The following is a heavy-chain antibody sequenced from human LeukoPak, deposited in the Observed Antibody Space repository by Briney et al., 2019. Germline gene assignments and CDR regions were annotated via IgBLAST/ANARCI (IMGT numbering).Heavy chain of an antibody. CDR2: ISSSGSTI. V-gene: IGHV3-48*03. CDR1: GFTFSSYE. Sequence: PGGSLRLSCAASGFTFSSYEMNWVRQAPGKGLEWASYISSSGSTIYYADSVKGRFTISRDNAKNSLYLQMNSLRAEDTAVYYCARREVVVPAAIATYYYYYGMDVWGQGTTVTVSS. J-gene: IGHJ6*02. D-gene: IGHD2-2*02. CDR3: ARREVVVPAAIATYYYYYGMDV.